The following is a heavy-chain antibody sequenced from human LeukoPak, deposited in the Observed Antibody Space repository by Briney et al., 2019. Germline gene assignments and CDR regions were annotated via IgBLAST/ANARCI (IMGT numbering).Heavy chain of an antibody. CDR3: ARGKYCSGGSCYVDY. Sequence: SETLSLTCAVYGGSFSGYYWSWIRQPPGKGLEWIGEINHSGSTNYNPSLKSRVTISVDTSKNQFSLKLSSVTAADTAVYYCARGKYCSGGSCYVDYWGQGTLVTVSS. CDR2: INHSGST. D-gene: IGHD2-15*01. J-gene: IGHJ4*02. V-gene: IGHV4-34*01. CDR1: GGSFSGYY.